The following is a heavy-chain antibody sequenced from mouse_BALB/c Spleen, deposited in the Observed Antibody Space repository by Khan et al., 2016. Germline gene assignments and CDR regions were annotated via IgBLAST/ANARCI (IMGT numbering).Heavy chain of an antibody. CDR3: RRGDYDGSGY. CDR2: IHYSGST. V-gene: IGHV3-1*02. Sequence: VQLKQSGPDLVKPSQSLSLTCTVTGYSISSGYSWHWIRQLPGNKLEWMAYIHYSGSTNYNPSLKGRISITRDTSKNQFFLQLISVTTEDTATYCGRRGDYDGSGYWGQGTTLTVSS. CDR1: GYSISSGYS. D-gene: IGHD1-1*01. J-gene: IGHJ2*01.